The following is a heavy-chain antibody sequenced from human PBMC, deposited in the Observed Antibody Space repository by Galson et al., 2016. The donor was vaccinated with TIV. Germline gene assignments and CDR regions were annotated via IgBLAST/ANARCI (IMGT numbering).Heavy chain of an antibody. D-gene: IGHD3-10*01. CDR2: INPIFGTA. V-gene: IGHV1-69*06. J-gene: IGHJ4*02. CDR3: ARGRGYYFGSGSSYFDY. Sequence: SVKVSCKASGGTFSNFVISWVRQAPGQGLEWMGSINPIFGTANYAQKLQGRVTITADTSTSTIYMELSSLRSGDTAVYYCARGRGYYFGSGSSYFDYWGQGSLVTVSS. CDR1: GGTFSNFV.